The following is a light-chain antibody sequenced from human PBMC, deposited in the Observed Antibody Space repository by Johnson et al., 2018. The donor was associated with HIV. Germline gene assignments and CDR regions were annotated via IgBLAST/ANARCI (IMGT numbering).Light chain of an antibody. V-gene: IGLV1-51*02. Sequence: QSLLTQPPSVSAAPGQKVTISCSGSSSTVGNNFVSWYQVLPGTAPKLLIYKDNERPSGIPDRFSGSKSGTSVTLDITGLQNGDEADYYCGTWDSSLSVYVFGTGTKVTVL. J-gene: IGLJ1*01. CDR3: GTWDSSLSVYV. CDR1: SSTVGNNF. CDR2: KDN.